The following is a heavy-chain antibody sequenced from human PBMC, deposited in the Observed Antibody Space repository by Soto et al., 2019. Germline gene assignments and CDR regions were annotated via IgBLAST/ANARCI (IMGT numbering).Heavy chain of an antibody. CDR3: IGEIKSGGLDY. J-gene: IGHJ4*02. Sequence: VQLVESGGNLVQPGRSLRLSCASSGFDAYTMHWIRQAPGVGLEWVAGINCDSSDIDYADSVNGRFTISRDNAKKSLYLQMTCLRAEDTALYYCIGEIKSGGLDYWGRGTLVTVSS. CDR2: INCDSSDI. CDR1: GFDAYT. V-gene: IGHV3-9*01. D-gene: IGHD2-15*01.